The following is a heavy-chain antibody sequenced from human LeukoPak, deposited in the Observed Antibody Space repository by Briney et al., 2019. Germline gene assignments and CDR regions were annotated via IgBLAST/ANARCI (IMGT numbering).Heavy chain of an antibody. V-gene: IGHV4-39*07. D-gene: IGHD1-20*01. CDR1: GGSISSSSYY. CDR3: ARGRTLTGTFSYYFDY. J-gene: IGHJ4*02. CDR2: INHSGST. Sequence: SETLSLTCTVSGGSISSSSYYWGWIRQPPGKGLEWIGEINHSGSTNYNPSLKSRVTISVDTSKNQFSLNLSSVTAADTAVYYCARGRTLTGTFSYYFDYWGQGTLVTVSS.